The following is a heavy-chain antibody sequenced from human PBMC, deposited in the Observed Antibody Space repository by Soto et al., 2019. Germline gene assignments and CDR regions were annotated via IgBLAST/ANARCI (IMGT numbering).Heavy chain of an antibody. CDR2: INPSGGST. V-gene: IGHV1-46*01. Sequence: ASVKVSCKASGYTFTSYYMHWVRQAPGQGLEWMGIINPSGGSTSYAQKFQGRVTMTRDTSTSTVYMELSSLRSEDTAVYYCARSPRDTAINKVSYYGMDVWGQGTTVTV. CDR1: GYTFTSYY. J-gene: IGHJ6*02. D-gene: IGHD5-18*01. CDR3: ARSPRDTAINKVSYYGMDV.